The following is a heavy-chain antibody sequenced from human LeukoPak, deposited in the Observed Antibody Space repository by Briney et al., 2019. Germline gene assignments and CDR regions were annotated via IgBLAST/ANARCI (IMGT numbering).Heavy chain of an antibody. CDR3: ARSSCSGGSCYIYYYYYVMDV. Sequence: GASVKVSCKASGGTFSSYAISWVRQAPGQGLEWMGGIIPIFGTANYAQKFQGRVTITADESTSTAYMELSSLRSEDTVVYYCARSSCSGGSCYIYYYYYVMDVWGQGTTVTVSS. V-gene: IGHV1-69*13. J-gene: IGHJ6*02. CDR2: IIPIFGTA. D-gene: IGHD2-15*01. CDR1: GGTFSSYA.